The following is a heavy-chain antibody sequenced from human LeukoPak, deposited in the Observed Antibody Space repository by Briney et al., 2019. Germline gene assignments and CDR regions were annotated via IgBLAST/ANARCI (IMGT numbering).Heavy chain of an antibody. V-gene: IGHV3-23*01. D-gene: IGHD2-21*01. J-gene: IGHJ4*02. Sequence: GGSLRLSCAASGFTFSSYAMNWVRQTPGKGLEWVAATSSSDAGTYHADSVRGRFTISRDNSKNTLYLQMNSLRAEDAAVYFCAKAPVTSCRGAYCYPFDSWGQGTLVTVSS. CDR3: AKAPVTSCRGAYCYPFDS. CDR1: GFTFSSYA. CDR2: TSSSDAGT.